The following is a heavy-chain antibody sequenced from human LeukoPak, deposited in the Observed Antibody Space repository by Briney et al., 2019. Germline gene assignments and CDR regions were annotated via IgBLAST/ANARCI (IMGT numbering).Heavy chain of an antibody. CDR3: ARGLGMRGFDY. V-gene: IGHV4-34*01. CDR2: INHSGST. D-gene: IGHD3-10*01. CDR1: GGSFSGYY. Sequence: PSETLSLTCAVYGGSFSGYYWSWIRQPPGKGLEWIGEINHSGSTNYNPSLKSRVTISVDTSKNQFSLKLSSVTAADTAVYYCARGLGMRGFDYWCQGTLVTVSS. J-gene: IGHJ4*02.